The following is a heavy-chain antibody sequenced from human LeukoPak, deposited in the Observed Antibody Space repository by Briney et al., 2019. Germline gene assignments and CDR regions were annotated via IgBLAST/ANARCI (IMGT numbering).Heavy chain of an antibody. CDR3: ASASYYDRGFVDY. J-gene: IGHJ4*02. CDR1: GGSISSGDYY. CDR2: IYYSGST. Sequence: SQTLSLTCTVSGGSISSGDYYWSWIRQPPGKGLEWIGYIYYSGSTYYNPSLKSRVTISVDTSKNQFSLKLSSETAADTAVYYCASASYYDRGFVDYWGQGTLVTVSS. V-gene: IGHV4-30-4*01. D-gene: IGHD3-22*01.